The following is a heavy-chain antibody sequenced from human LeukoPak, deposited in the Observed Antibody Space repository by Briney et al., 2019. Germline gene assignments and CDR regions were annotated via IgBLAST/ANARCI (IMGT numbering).Heavy chain of an antibody. CDR1: GASVTSHS. V-gene: IGHV4-59*02. CDR2: IYNSVAT. CDR3: ARGGASSHWFGS. D-gene: IGHD6-13*01. J-gene: IGHJ5*01. Sequence: SETLSLTCSVSGASVTSHSWSWIRQPPGKQLESIGMIYNSVATNYRPSLKSRVTISVDASKNQLSLKLSSVTAADTAVYYCARGGASSHWFGSWGQGTLVTVSS.